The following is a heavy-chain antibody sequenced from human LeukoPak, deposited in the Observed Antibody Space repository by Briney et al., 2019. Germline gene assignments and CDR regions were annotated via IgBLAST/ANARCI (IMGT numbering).Heavy chain of an antibody. CDR2: IYPGDSDT. V-gene: IGHV5-51*01. CDR3: ASSTVTKLSYYYYYGMDV. CDR1: GYSFTNYW. Sequence: GESLRLSCKGSGYSFTNYWIAWVRQMPGKGLEWMGIIYPGDSDTRYSPSFQGQVTISADKSISTAYLQWSSLKASDTAMYYCASSTVTKLSYYYYYGMDVWGQGTTVTVSS. D-gene: IGHD4-11*01. J-gene: IGHJ6*02.